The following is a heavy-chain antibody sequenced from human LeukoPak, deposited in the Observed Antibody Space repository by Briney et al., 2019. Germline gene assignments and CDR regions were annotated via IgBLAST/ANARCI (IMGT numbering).Heavy chain of an antibody. Sequence: PSETLSLTCNVSGGSIRGYYWSWIRQPPGKGLEWIGYIYSSGSTNYNPSLKSRVTMSVDTSKNQFSLKLSSVTAADTAVYYCARGRSDIVLMVYAPKFDYWGQGTLVTVSS. D-gene: IGHD2-8*01. CDR2: IYSSGST. J-gene: IGHJ4*02. CDR3: ARGRSDIVLMVYAPKFDY. CDR1: GGSIRGYY. V-gene: IGHV4-59*12.